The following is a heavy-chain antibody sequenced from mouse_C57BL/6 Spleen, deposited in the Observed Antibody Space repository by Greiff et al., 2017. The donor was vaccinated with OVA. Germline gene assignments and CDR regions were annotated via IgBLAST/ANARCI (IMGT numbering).Heavy chain of an antibody. D-gene: IGHD1-1*01. V-gene: IGHV1-76*01. CDR3: ARTTLLPGGYFDY. J-gene: IGHJ2*01. Sequence: QVQLQQSGAELVRPGASVKLSCKASGYTFTDYYINWVKQRPGQGLEWIARIYPGSGNTYYNEKFKGKATLTAEKSSSTAYMQLSSLTSEDSAVYFCARTTLLPGGYFDYWGQGTTLTVSS. CDR1: GYTFTDYY. CDR2: IYPGSGNT.